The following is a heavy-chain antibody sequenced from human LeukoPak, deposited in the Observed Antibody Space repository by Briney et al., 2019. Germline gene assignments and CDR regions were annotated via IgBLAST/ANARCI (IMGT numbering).Heavy chain of an antibody. V-gene: IGHV1-69*05. Sequence: ASVQVSCKASGGTFSSYAISWVRQAPGQGLEWMGRIIPIFGTANYAQKFHGRVTITTDESTSTAYMELSSLRSEDTVVYYCARAIAEEDKDNWNDGWFDPWGQGTLVTVSS. CDR1: GGTFSSYA. CDR2: IIPIFGTA. D-gene: IGHD1-20*01. CDR3: ARAIAEEDKDNWNDGWFDP. J-gene: IGHJ5*02.